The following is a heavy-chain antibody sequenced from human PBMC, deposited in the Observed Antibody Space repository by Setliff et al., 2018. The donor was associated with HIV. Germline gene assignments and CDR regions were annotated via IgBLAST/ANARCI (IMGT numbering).Heavy chain of an antibody. J-gene: IGHJ4*02. CDR3: AKMVRGSLSARRMYYFDS. CDR2: VYYNGIT. CDR1: SDFVSGDDFY. V-gene: IGHV4-30-4*01. D-gene: IGHD3-10*01. Sequence: PSETLSLTSTVSSDFVSGDDFYWSWIRQAPGRGLEWICYVYYNGITHYNPSLNSRLTISIDTSGRRFSLTLTSVTALDTAVYFCAKMVRGSLSARRMYYFDSWGQGTMVTVSS.